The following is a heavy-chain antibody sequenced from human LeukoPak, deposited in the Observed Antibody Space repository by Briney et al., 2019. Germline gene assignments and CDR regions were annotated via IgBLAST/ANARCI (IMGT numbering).Heavy chain of an antibody. J-gene: IGHJ4*02. V-gene: IGHV1-69*13. CDR3: ARAGLYNWNYEGTAYFDY. D-gene: IGHD1-7*01. CDR2: IIPIFGTA. CDR1: GGTFSSYA. Sequence: VASVKVSCKASGGTFSSYAISWVRQAPGQGLEWMGGIIPIFGTANYAQKFQGRVTITADESTSTAYMELSSLRAEDTALYYCARAGLYNWNYEGTAYFDYWGQGTLVTVSS.